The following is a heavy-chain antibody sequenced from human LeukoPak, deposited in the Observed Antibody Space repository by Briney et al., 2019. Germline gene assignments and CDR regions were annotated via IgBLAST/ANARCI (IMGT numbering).Heavy chain of an antibody. Sequence: GESLKISCKASGQSFANHWIGWVRQTPGKGLEWMGIIHPADSDIVYSPSFQGQVTISADNSINTAYLQWSSLKASDTAIYYCARRHYDSTDFDPWGQGTLVTVSS. CDR2: IHPADSDI. V-gene: IGHV5-51*01. CDR3: ARRHYDSTDFDP. D-gene: IGHD3-22*01. CDR1: GQSFANHW. J-gene: IGHJ5*02.